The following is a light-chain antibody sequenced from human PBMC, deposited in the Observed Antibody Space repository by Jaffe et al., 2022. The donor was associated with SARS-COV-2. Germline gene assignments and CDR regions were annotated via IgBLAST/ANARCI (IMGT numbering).Light chain of an antibody. CDR1: GSNIGRNT. CDR2: NND. J-gene: IGLJ1*01. Sequence: QSVLTQPPSASGAPGQRVTISCSGSGSNIGRNTVNWYQQLPGTAPKLLIYNNDLRPSGVPDRFSGSKSGTSASLAITGLQAEDAADYYCQSYDSSLRAYVFGTGTEVIVL. V-gene: IGLV1-44*01. CDR3: QSYDSSLRAYV.